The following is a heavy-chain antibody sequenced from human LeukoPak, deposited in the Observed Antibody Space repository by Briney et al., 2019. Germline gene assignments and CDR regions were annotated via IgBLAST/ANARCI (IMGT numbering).Heavy chain of an antibody. CDR1: GGSFSGYY. J-gene: IGHJ6*03. Sequence: PSETLSLTCAVYGGSFSGYYWSWVRQPPGKGLEWIGEINHSGSTNYNPSLKSRVTISVDTSKNQFSLKLSSVTAADTAVYYCARGPVVRAWSDQGVGAGNYMDVWGKGTTVTVSS. CDR3: ARGPVVRAWSDQGVGAGNYMDV. CDR2: INHSGST. V-gene: IGHV4-34*01. D-gene: IGHD2-2*01.